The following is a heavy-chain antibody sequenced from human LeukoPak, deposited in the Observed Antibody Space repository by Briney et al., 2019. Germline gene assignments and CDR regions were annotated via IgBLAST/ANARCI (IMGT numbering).Heavy chain of an antibody. V-gene: IGHV3-64*04. Sequence: GGSLRLSCSASGFTFSSYAMHWVRQAPGKGLEYVSAISSNGGSTYYADSVKGRFTISRDNAKNTLYLQMNSLRAEDTAVYYCIRDLSQYYFDYWGQGTLVAVSS. D-gene: IGHD3-16*02. CDR1: GFTFSSYA. CDR2: ISSNGGST. CDR3: IRDLSQYYFDY. J-gene: IGHJ4*02.